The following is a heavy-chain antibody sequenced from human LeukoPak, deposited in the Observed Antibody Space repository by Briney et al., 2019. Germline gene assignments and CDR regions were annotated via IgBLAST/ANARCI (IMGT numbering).Heavy chain of an antibody. V-gene: IGHV3-21*01. Sequence: GGSLRLSCAASGFTFSSYSMNWVRQAPGKGLEWVSSISSSSSYIYYADSVKGRFTISRDNAKNSLYLQMNGLRAEDTAVYYCARSIAVAGTFLDYWGQGTLVTVSS. D-gene: IGHD6-19*01. J-gene: IGHJ4*02. CDR3: ARSIAVAGTFLDY. CDR2: ISSSSSYI. CDR1: GFTFSSYS.